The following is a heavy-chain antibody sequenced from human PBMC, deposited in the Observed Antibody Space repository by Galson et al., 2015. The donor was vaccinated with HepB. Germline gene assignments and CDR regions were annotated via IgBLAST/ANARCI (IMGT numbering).Heavy chain of an antibody. J-gene: IGHJ3*02. D-gene: IGHD3-22*01. CDR3: AKHYHDSSERGDAFDI. CDR1: GFTFSNSA. CDR2: VSGTDGGT. V-gene: IGHV3-23*01. Sequence: LRLSYAASGFTFSNSATSWVRQAPGKGLDWVSAVSGTDGGTYYADSVKGRFTISRDDAKNTLYLQMNSLRAEDTAVYYCAKHYHDSSERGDAFDIWGPGTMVTVSS.